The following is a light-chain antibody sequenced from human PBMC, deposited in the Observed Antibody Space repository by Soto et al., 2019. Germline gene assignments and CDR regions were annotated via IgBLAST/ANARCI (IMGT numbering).Light chain of an antibody. CDR3: QQYYRSPIT. CDR2: AAS. CDR1: QSLNSY. V-gene: IGKV1-5*01. J-gene: IGKJ5*01. Sequence: QVTHSAFALSASLGEMATISGRASQSLNSYLAWYQQKPGKAPKLLIYAASTLERGVPSRFSGTGSGTEFTLTISSLQPEDFATYYCQQYYRSPITFGQGTRLEIK.